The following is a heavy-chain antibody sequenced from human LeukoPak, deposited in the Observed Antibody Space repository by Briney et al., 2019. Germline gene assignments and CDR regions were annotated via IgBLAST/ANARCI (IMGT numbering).Heavy chain of an antibody. CDR2: IKQDGSEK. CDR1: GFRFTTYW. V-gene: IGHV3-7*01. J-gene: IGHJ4*02. Sequence: PGGSLRLSCVASGFRFTTYWMSWVRQAPGKGLEWVAHIKQDGSEKFSADSVKGRFTITRDNAENSLYLQMNSLRAEDTAMYYCAREGPGSGSYLDYWGQGTLVTVSS. D-gene: IGHD1-26*01. CDR3: AREGPGSGSYLDY.